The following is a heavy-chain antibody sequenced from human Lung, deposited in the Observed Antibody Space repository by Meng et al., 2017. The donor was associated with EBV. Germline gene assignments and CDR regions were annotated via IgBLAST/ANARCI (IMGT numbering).Heavy chain of an antibody. Sequence: QVRLVQSGAEVKQPGASVKVSCKASGYTLASFGINWVRQAPGQGLEWMGRINPNNGGANYAQQFQGRVTMTTDTSISTAYMELSRLRSDDTAVYYCARDLSGYYSFVDYWGQGTLVTVSS. V-gene: IGHV1-2*06. CDR3: ARDLSGYYSFVDY. D-gene: IGHD3-22*01. CDR2: INPNNGGA. CDR1: GYTLASFG. J-gene: IGHJ4*02.